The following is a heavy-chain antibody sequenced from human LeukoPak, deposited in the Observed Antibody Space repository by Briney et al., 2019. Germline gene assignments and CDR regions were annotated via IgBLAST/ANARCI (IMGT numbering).Heavy chain of an antibody. D-gene: IGHD3/OR15-3a*01. Sequence: GGSLRPSCAASGFTVSSNYMSWVRQAPGKGVEWVSGIYSGGSTYYADSVKGRFTISRDNSKNTLYLQTNRLRAEDTAGYYCAREDYEALDIWGQGTMVTVSS. CDR2: IYSGGST. CDR1: GFTVSSNY. J-gene: IGHJ3*02. V-gene: IGHV3-53*01. CDR3: AREDYEALDI.